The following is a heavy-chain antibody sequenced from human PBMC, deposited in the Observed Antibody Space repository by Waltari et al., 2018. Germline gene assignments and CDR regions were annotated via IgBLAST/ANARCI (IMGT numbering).Heavy chain of an antibody. Sequence: QVQLVQSGAEVKKPGSSVKVSCKASGGTFSSYAISWVRQAAGQGLEWMGGIIPIFGTANYAQKFQGRVTITADKSTSTAYMELSSLRSEDTAVYYCARGRGYYDYVAGAFDIWGQGTMVTVSS. J-gene: IGHJ3*02. V-gene: IGHV1-69*14. CDR3: ARGRGYYDYVAGAFDI. D-gene: IGHD3-16*01. CDR1: GGTFSSYA. CDR2: IIPIFGTA.